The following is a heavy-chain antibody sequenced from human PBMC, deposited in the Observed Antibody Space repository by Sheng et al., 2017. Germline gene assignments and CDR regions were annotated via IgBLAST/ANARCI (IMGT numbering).Heavy chain of an antibody. CDR2: IRSKASKDAT. Sequence: EVQLVESGGDLVQPGGSLKLSCAASGFTLRDCTTHWVRQASGKGLEWIGRIRSKASKDATTYAASVRGRFTISRDESKNTASLQMNSLATEDTAVYYCARSSDISPAPNYMDVWGKGTTVTVSS. V-gene: IGHV3-73*02. CDR3: ARSSDISPAPNYMDV. D-gene: IGHD3-9*01. CDR1: GFTLRDCT. J-gene: IGHJ6*03.